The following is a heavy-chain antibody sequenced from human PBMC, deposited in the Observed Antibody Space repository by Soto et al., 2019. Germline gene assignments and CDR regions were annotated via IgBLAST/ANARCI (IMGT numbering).Heavy chain of an antibody. D-gene: IGHD3-10*01. CDR1: CDSISSVDFY. CDR2: IYYSGST. Sequence: SETLSLTCTVSCDSISSVDFYWSWIRQPPGKGLEWIGYIYYSGSTYYNPSLKSRVTISVDTSKNQFSLKLSSVTAADAAVYYCAGQPTAGSYYDLGSYYYYYAMDVWGQGTTVT. CDR3: AGQPTAGSYYDLGSYYYYYAMDV. V-gene: IGHV4-30-4*01. J-gene: IGHJ6*02.